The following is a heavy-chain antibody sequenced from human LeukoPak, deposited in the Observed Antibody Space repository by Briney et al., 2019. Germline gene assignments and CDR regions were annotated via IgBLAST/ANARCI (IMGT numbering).Heavy chain of an antibody. D-gene: IGHD2-15*01. CDR2: VYYSGST. J-gene: IGHJ5*02. Sequence: PSGTLSLTCTVSGGSISSSSYYWDWIRQPPGKGLEWIGSVYYSGSTYYNPSLKSRVTISVDTSKNQFSLKLSSVTAADTAVYYCAGLLSLVGYCSGGSCSPQWFDPWGQGTLVTVSS. V-gene: IGHV4-39*01. CDR3: AGLLSLVGYCSGGSCSPQWFDP. CDR1: GGSISSSSYY.